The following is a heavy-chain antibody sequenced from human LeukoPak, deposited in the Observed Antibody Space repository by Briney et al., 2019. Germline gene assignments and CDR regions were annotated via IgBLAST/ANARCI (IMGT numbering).Heavy chain of an antibody. V-gene: IGHV4-38-2*02. CDR3: ASLNYGDYDLYYFDY. J-gene: IGHJ4*02. Sequence: SETLSLTCTVSGYSISSGHYWGWIRQPPGKGLEWIGSIYYSGSTYYNPSLKSRVTISVDTSKNQFSLKLSSVTAADTAVYYCASLNYGDYDLYYFDYWGQGTLVTVSS. CDR2: IYYSGST. CDR1: GYSISSGHY. D-gene: IGHD4-17*01.